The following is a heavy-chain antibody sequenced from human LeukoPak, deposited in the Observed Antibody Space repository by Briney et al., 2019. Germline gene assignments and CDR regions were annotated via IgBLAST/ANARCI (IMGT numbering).Heavy chain of an antibody. J-gene: IGHJ4*02. D-gene: IGHD6-13*01. V-gene: IGHV3-7*01. CDR2: IKQDGSEK. CDR1: GFTFSNYW. Sequence: GGSLRLSCAASGFTFSNYWMSWVRQAPGKGLEWVANIKQDGSEKYYVDSVKGRFTISRDNAKNSLYLQMNSLRAEDTAVYYCARDGGYSSSWLPGTFDYWGQGTLVTVSS. CDR3: ARDGGYSSSWLPGTFDY.